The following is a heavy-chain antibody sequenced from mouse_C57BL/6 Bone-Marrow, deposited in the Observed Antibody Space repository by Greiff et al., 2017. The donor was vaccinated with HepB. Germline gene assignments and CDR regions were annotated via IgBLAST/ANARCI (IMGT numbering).Heavy chain of an antibody. CDR2: INPNNGGT. CDR3: LIYYDYGRAFDY. CDR1: GYTFTDYY. V-gene: IGHV1-26*01. J-gene: IGHJ2*01. D-gene: IGHD2-4*01. Sequence: VQLQQSGPELVKPGASVKISCKASGYTFTDYYMNWVKQSHGKSLEWIGDINPNNGGTSYNQKFKGKATLTVDKSSSTAYMELRSLTSEDSAVYYCLIYYDYGRAFDYWGKGTTLTVSS.